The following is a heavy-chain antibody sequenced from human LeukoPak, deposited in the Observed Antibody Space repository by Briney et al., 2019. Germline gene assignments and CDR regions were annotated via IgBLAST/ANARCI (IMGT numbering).Heavy chain of an antibody. CDR2: IYYSGST. CDR1: GGSISSYY. CDR3: ARAGGSSSWYVDWFDP. V-gene: IGHV4-59*01. Sequence: SETLSLTCTVSGGSISSYYWSWIRQPPGKGLEWIGYIYYSGSTNYNPSLKSRVTISVDTSKNQFSLKLSSVTAADTAVYYCARAGGSSSWYVDWFDPWGQGTPVTVSS. D-gene: IGHD6-13*01. J-gene: IGHJ5*02.